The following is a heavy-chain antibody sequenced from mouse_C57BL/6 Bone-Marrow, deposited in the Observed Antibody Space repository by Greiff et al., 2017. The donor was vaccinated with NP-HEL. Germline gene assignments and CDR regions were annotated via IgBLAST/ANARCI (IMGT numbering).Heavy chain of an antibody. Sequence: QVQLQQPGAELVKPGASVKMSCKASGYTFTSYWITWVRQRPGQGLEWIGDIYPGSGSTNYNEKFKSKATLTVDTSSSTAYMQLSSLTSEDSAVYDCARNYYDDYYAMDYWGQGTSVTVSA. CDR2: IYPGSGST. J-gene: IGHJ4*01. CDR3: ARNYYDDYYAMDY. V-gene: IGHV1-55*01. CDR1: GYTFTSYW. D-gene: IGHD2-13*01.